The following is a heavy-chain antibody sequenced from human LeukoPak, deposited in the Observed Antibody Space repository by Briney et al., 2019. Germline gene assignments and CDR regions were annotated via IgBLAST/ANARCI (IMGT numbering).Heavy chain of an antibody. V-gene: IGHV3-33*01. Sequence: PGGSLRLSCAASGFTFSSYGMHWVRQAPGKGLEWVAVIWYDGSNKYYADSVKGRFTISRDNSKNTLYLQMNSLRAEDTAVYYCAVEGYSYGMDVWGKGTTVTVSS. CDR1: GFTFSSYG. CDR3: AVEGYSYGMDV. J-gene: IGHJ6*04. CDR2: IWYDGSNK.